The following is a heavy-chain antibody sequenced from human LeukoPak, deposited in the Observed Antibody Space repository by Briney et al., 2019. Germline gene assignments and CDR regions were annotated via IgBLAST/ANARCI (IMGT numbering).Heavy chain of an antibody. D-gene: IGHD3-10*01. CDR3: ATPFESVGGVIIN. Sequence: SETLSLTCTVSGGSISSSSYYWGWIRQPPGKGLEWIGSIYYSGSTYYNPSLKSRVTISVDTSKNQFSLKLSSVTAADTAVYYCATPFESVGGVIINWGQGTLVTVSS. CDR2: IYYSGST. CDR1: GGSISSSSYY. V-gene: IGHV4-39*07. J-gene: IGHJ4*02.